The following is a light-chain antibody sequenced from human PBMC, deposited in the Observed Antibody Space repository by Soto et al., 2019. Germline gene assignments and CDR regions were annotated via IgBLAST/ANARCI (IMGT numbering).Light chain of an antibody. CDR1: QSVFYSSSNKNY. Sequence: DIVMTQSPDSLAVSLGERATVNCKSSQSVFYSSSNKNYLAWYQQKPGQPPKLLIYWAYTRESGVHDRFSGSGSGTDFTLTISSLQAEDVAVYYCKQYRSTPLTFGGGTKVDI. CDR3: KQYRSTPLT. J-gene: IGKJ4*01. CDR2: WAY. V-gene: IGKV4-1*01.